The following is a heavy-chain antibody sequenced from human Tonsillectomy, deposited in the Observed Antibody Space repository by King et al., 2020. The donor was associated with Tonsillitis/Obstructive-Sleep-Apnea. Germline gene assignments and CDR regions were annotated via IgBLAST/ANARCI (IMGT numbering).Heavy chain of an antibody. CDR1: GGSFSGYY. D-gene: IGHD3-3*01. Sequence: VQLQQWGAGLLKPSETLSLTCAVYGGSFSGYYWSWIRQPPGKGLDWIGEIDHSGSTTYNPSLKSRVTISAETSKTQFSLKLSSVTAADTAIYYCAREITTDAFDIWGQGTMVTVSS. J-gene: IGHJ3*02. V-gene: IGHV4-34*01. CDR2: IDHSGST. CDR3: AREITTDAFDI.